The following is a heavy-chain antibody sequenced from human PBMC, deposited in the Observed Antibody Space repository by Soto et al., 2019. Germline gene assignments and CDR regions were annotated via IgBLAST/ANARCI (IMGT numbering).Heavy chain of an antibody. CDR1: GFTFSSYA. D-gene: IGHD5-12*01. Sequence: EVQLLESGGGLVQPGGSLRLSCVASGFTFSSYAMSWVRQAPGKGLEWVSGISGSGGSTYYADSVKGRFTISRDNSKNTLYLQMNSLRAEDTAVYYCAKLNIYSGYDDRDEGDDDWGQGTLVTVSS. CDR3: AKLNIYSGYDDRDEGDDD. V-gene: IGHV3-23*01. CDR2: ISGSGGST. J-gene: IGHJ4*02.